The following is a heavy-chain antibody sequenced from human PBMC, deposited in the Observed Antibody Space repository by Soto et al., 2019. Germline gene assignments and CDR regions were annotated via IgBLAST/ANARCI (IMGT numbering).Heavy chain of an antibody. J-gene: IGHJ4*02. D-gene: IGHD3-22*01. Sequence: PSETLSLTCTVSGGSISSGGYYWSWIRQHPGKGLEWIGYIYYSGNTYYNPSLKSRVTISVDTSKNQFSQKLSSVTAADTAVYYCARTNYYGSSGLYYFDSWGQGILVSVS. CDR2: IYYSGNT. V-gene: IGHV4-31*03. CDR3: ARTNYYGSSGLYYFDS. CDR1: GGSISSGGYY.